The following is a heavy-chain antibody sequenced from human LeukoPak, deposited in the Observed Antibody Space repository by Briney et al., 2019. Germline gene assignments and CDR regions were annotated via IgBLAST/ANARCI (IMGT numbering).Heavy chain of an antibody. CDR1: GFTFSSYW. J-gene: IGHJ4*02. CDR3: ARGGAYYDFWSGYSAFDY. CDR2: INSDGSST. D-gene: IGHD3-3*01. Sequence: SGGSLRLSCAASGFTFSSYWMHWVRQAPGKGLVWVSRINSDGSSTSYADSVKGRFTISRDNAKNTLYLQMNSLRAEDTAVYYCARGGAYYDFWSGYSAFDYWGQGTLVTVSS. V-gene: IGHV3-74*01.